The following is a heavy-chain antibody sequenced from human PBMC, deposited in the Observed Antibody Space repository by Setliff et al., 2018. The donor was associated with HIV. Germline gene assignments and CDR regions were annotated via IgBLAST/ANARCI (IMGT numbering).Heavy chain of an antibody. CDR3: ARDRWELLRRPEYFQH. D-gene: IGHD1-26*01. Sequence: ASVKVSCKASGYTFTSYGISWVRQAPGQGLEWVGWISTYNGNTNYAQKFQGRVTMTTDTSTRTVYMELRSLRSDDTAVYYCARDRWELLRRPEYFQHWGQGALVTVSS. CDR1: GYTFTSYG. V-gene: IGHV1-18*01. CDR2: ISTYNGNT. J-gene: IGHJ1*01.